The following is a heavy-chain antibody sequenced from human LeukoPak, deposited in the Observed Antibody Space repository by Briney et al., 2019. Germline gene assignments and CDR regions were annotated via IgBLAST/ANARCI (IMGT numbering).Heavy chain of an antibody. Sequence: GASVKVSCKASGYTFTGYYMHWVRQAPGQGLEWTGWINPNSGGTNYAQKFQGRVTMTRDTSISTAYMELSRLRSDDTAVYYCARVSPLGRSGRRFDYWGQGTLVTVSS. J-gene: IGHJ4*02. CDR2: INPNSGGT. V-gene: IGHV1-2*02. D-gene: IGHD1-26*01. CDR1: GYTFTGYY. CDR3: ARVSPLGRSGRRFDY.